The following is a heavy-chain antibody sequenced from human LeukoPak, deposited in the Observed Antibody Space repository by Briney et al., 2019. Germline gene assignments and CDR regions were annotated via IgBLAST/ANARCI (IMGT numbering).Heavy chain of an antibody. CDR3: ARAETTYYDILTGYYTPDYYYGMDV. J-gene: IGHJ6*02. V-gene: IGHV4-59*01. D-gene: IGHD3-9*01. CDR1: GSSISSYY. Sequence: SETLSLTCTVSGSSISSYYWSWIRQPPGKGLEWIGYIYYSGSTNYNPSLKSRVTISVDTSKNQFSLKLSSVTAADTAVYYCARAETTYYDILTGYYTPDYYYGMDVWGQGTTVTVSS. CDR2: IYYSGST.